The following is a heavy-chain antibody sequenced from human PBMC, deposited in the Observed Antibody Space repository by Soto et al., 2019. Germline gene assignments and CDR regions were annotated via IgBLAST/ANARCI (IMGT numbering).Heavy chain of an antibody. J-gene: IGHJ6*03. D-gene: IGHD5-12*01. CDR3: ATYSGYVLPMDV. V-gene: IGHV3-7*01. CDR2: IKHDRSEI. CDR1: GFALCNYW. Sequence: GGSLRLSCAASGFALCNYWMTWVRQAPGKGLEWVASIKHDRSEIYYVDSVKGRFTISRDDAKNSVSLEMDSLSAEDTAVYYCATYSGYVLPMDVWGKGTMVTVSS.